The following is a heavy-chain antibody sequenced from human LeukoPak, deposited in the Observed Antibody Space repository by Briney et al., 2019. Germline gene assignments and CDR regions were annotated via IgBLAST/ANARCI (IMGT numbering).Heavy chain of an antibody. CDR3: ARDLLNYYYYGMDV. Sequence: SVKGRFTISRDNAKNSLHLQMNSLRAEDTAVYYCARDLLNYYYYGMDVWGQGTTVTVSS. D-gene: IGHD2-15*01. V-gene: IGHV3-7*04. J-gene: IGHJ6*02.